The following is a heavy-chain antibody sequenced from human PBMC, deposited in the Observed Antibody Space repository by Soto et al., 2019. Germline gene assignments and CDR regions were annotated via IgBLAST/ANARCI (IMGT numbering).Heavy chain of an antibody. Sequence: SLRLSCAASGFTFDDYAMHWVRQSPGKGLEWVSGLSWNSGRIDYADSVKGRFTISRDNAKNSLHLQMNDLRPDDTAFYYCVKDTDSGETAEGREYFDSLGQGTLVIVSS. CDR1: GFTFDDYA. CDR3: VKDTDSGETAEGREYFDS. CDR2: LSWNSGRI. J-gene: IGHJ4*02. V-gene: IGHV3-9*01. D-gene: IGHD3-10*01.